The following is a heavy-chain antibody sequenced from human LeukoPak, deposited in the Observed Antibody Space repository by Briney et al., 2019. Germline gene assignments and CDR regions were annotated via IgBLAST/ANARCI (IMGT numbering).Heavy chain of an antibody. CDR1: GGSFSGYY. Sequence: SETLSLTRAVSGGSFSGYYWSWIRQPPGKGLEWIGEINHSGSTNYNPSLKSRVTISVDTSKNQFSLKLSSVTAADTAVYYCARRIRLRWYTFDYWGQGTLVTVSS. V-gene: IGHV4-34*01. CDR2: INHSGST. CDR3: ARRIRLRWYTFDY. J-gene: IGHJ4*02. D-gene: IGHD4-23*01.